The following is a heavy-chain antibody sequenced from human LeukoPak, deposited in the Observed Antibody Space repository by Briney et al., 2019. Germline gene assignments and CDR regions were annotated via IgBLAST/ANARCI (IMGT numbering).Heavy chain of an antibody. CDR1: GGSISSYY. D-gene: IGHD2-2*01. V-gene: IGHV4-4*07. CDR3: ARGQYHLLYWYFDL. J-gene: IGHJ2*01. Sequence: SETLSLTCTVSGGSISSYYWSWIRQPAGKGLEWIGRIYSSGSANYNPSLKSRVTMSVDTSKNQFSLKLSSVTAADTAVYYCARGQYHLLYWYFDLWGRGTLVTVSS. CDR2: IYSSGSA.